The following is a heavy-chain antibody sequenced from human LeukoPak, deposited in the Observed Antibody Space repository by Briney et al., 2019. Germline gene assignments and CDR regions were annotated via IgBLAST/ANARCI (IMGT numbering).Heavy chain of an antibody. CDR3: ARDQWELLPFDY. D-gene: IGHD1-26*01. CDR1: GGSVSSGRYY. V-gene: IGHV4-61*01. J-gene: IGHJ4*02. Sequence: SEILSLTCTVSGGSVSSGRYYWSWIRQPPGKGLEWIGYIYYSGSTNYNPSLKSRVTVSVDTSKNQFSLKLSSVTAADTAVYYCARDQWELLPFDYWGQGTLVTVSS. CDR2: IYYSGST.